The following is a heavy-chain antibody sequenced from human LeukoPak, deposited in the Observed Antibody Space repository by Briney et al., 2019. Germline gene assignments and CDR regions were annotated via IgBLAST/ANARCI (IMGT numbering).Heavy chain of an antibody. CDR1: GFTFSTYW. V-gene: IGHV3-7*01. J-gene: IGHJ6*03. CDR3: ARLGLPDV. Sequence: GGSLRLFCAASGFTFSTYWISCVRQAPGKGLDWVVNIKQDGSEKYYVDSVKGRFTISRDNAKNSLYLQMNSLRVEDTAVYCCARLGLPDVWGKGTTVTVSS. D-gene: IGHD2-15*01. CDR2: IKQDGSEK.